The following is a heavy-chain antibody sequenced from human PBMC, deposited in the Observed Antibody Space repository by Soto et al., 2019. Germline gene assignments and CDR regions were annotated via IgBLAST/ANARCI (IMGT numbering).Heavy chain of an antibody. CDR3: PSEITGDIVVVPAANPLYYYYGMDV. J-gene: IGHJ6*02. V-gene: IGHV1-69*01. D-gene: IGHD2-2*01. Sequence: QVQLVQSGAEVKKPGSSVKVSCKASGGTFSSYAISWVRQAPGQGLEWMGGIIPIFGTANYAQKFQGRVTITADESTSTASRGLGSLRSEDTAVYYWPSEITGDIVVVPAANPLYYYYGMDVWGQGTTVTVPS. CDR1: GGTFSSYA. CDR2: IIPIFGTA.